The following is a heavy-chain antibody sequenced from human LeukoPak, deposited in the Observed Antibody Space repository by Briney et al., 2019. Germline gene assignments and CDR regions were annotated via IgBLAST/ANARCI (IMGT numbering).Heavy chain of an antibody. CDR1: GGSFSGHS. CDR3: ARGVRVAVAHPHVDY. CDR2: INHSGST. D-gene: IGHD6-19*01. Sequence: SETLSLTCAVYGGSFSGHSWSWIRQPPGKGLEWIGEINHSGSTNYNPSLKSRVTISIDTSERQFSLKLSSVTAADTAVYYCARGVRVAVAHPHVDYWGQGSRVTVSS. V-gene: IGHV4-34*01. J-gene: IGHJ4*02.